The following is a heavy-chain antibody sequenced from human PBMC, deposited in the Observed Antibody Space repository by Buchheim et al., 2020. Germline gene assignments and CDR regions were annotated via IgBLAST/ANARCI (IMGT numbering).Heavy chain of an antibody. CDR1: GFTFSSYG. J-gene: IGHJ6*03. Sequence: QVQLVESGGDVVQPGRSLRLSCAASGFTFSSYGMHWVRQAPGKGLEWVAVISYDGSNKYYADSVKGRFTISRDNSKNTLYLQMNSLRAEDTAVYYCAKNQVGWELNYYYYMDVWGKGTT. D-gene: IGHD1-26*01. CDR2: ISYDGSNK. CDR3: AKNQVGWELNYYYYMDV. V-gene: IGHV3-30*18.